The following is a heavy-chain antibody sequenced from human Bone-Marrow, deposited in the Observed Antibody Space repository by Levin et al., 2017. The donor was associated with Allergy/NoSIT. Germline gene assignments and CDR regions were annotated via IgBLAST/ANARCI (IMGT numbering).Heavy chain of an antibody. CDR1: GFTFSNYW. J-gene: IGHJ3*02. V-gene: IGHV3-7*03. CDR2: IKEDESEK. Sequence: PGGSLRLSCAASGFTFSNYWMNWVRQAPGKGLEWVANIKEDESEKYYVDSVKGRFIISRDNAKNSLHLQMYSLRVEDTALYYCARASITPLTNLDAFDIWGQGTMVTVSS. D-gene: IGHD2-15*01. CDR3: ARASITPLTNLDAFDI.